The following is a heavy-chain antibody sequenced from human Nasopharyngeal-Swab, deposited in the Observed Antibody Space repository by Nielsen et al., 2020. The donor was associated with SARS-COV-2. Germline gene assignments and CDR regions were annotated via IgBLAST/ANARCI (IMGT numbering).Heavy chain of an antibody. CDR3: ARVNQNSSSTHNWLDP. CDR2: INPNSGGT. CDR1: GYTFTGYY. Sequence: ASVKVSCKASGYTFTGYYMHWVRQAPGQGLEWMGRINPNSGGTNYAQKFQGRVTMTRDTSISTAYMELSRLRSDDTAVYYCARVNQNSSSTHNWLDPWGQGTLVTVPS. V-gene: IGHV1-2*06. J-gene: IGHJ5*02. D-gene: IGHD6-6*01.